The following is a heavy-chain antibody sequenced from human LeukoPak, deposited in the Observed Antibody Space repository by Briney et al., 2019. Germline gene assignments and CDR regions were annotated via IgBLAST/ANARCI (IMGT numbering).Heavy chain of an antibody. CDR3: ARGFVAEAAAGTQWLTRQGAFDI. J-gene: IGHJ3*02. D-gene: IGHD6-13*01. Sequence: SETLSLTCTVSGGSISSSSYYWGWIRQPPGKGLEWIGSIYYSGSTYYNPSLKSRVTISVDTSKNQFSLKLSSVTAADTAVYYCARGFVAEAAAGTQWLTRQGAFDIWGQGTMVTVSS. CDR1: GGSISSSSYY. V-gene: IGHV4-39*07. CDR2: IYYSGST.